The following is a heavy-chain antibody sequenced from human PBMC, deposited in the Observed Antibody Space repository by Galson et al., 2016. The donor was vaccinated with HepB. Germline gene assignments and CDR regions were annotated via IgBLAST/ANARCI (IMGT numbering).Heavy chain of an antibody. D-gene: IGHD1-26*01. J-gene: IGHJ5*02. V-gene: IGHV4-38-2*02. CDR3: ARDHSGSYYQNWFDP. CDR2: VYRIDST. Sequence: SETLSLTCAVSGYSISSGYYWGWIRQPPGKGLEWIASVYRIDSTYYNPSLKSRVTISLDTSKNHFSLKLSPVTAADTAVYYCARDHSGSYYQNWFDPWGQGTLVAVSS. CDR1: GYSISSGYY.